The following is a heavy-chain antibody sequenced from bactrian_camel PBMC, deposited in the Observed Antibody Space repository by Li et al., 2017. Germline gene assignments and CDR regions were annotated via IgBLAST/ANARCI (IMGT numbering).Heavy chain of an antibody. CDR1: GYTRRSGC. CDR3: AAGTRIIVGDYCDGITN. V-gene: IGHV3S1*01. CDR2: IDPDGSAT. D-gene: IGHD4*01. Sequence: HVQLVESGGGSVQAGGSLSLSCATRGYTRRSGCLAWFRQVPGEEREGIASIDPDGSATYDDSVKGRFTISKDNAKNIIYLQMSSLTPDDTAMYYCAAGTRIIVGDYCDGITNWGQGTQVTVST. J-gene: IGHJ4*01.